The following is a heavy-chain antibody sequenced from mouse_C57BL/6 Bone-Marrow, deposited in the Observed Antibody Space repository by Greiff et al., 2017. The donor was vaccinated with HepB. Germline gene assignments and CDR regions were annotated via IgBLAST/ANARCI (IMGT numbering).Heavy chain of an antibody. D-gene: IGHD3-1*01. CDR2: IYPGDGDT. J-gene: IGHJ3*01. CDR1: GYAFSSYW. Sequence: VQLVESGAELVKPGASVKISCKASGYAFSSYWMNWVKQRPGKGLEWIGQIYPGDGDTNYNGKFKGKATLTADKSSSTAYMQLSSLTSEDSAVYFCARSGPLAYWGQGTLVTVSA. V-gene: IGHV1-80*01. CDR3: ARSGPLAY.